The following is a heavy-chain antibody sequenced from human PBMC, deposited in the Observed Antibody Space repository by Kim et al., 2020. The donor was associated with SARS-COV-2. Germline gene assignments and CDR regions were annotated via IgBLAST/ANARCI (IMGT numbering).Heavy chain of an antibody. V-gene: IGHV3-15*01. CDR2: IKSKTDGGTI. D-gene: IGHD1-26*01. CDR3: TTDPSTLYWETLNGPDY. Sequence: GGSLRLSCAASGFTFSNAWMSWVRQVPGKGLEWVGRIKSKTDGGTIDYAAPVKGRFTISRDASKNTLYLQMSSLKTEDTAVYYCTTDPSTLYWETLNGPDYWGQGTLVTVSS. J-gene: IGHJ4*02. CDR1: GFTFSNAW.